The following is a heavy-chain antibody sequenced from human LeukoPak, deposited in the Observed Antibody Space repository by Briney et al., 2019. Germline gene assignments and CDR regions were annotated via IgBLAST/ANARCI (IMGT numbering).Heavy chain of an antibody. CDR1: GDSVASNSAA. D-gene: IGHD1-14*01. CDR3: ARDAPGGTTLFDY. Sequence: SQTLSLTCALSGDSVASNSAAWNWIRQSPSRGLEWLGRTYYGSKWYTDYAVSVKSRITVNADTSKNQFSLQLNSVTPEDTAVYYCARDAPGGTTLFDYWGQGTLVTVSS. CDR2: TYYGSKWYT. J-gene: IGHJ4*02. V-gene: IGHV6-1*01.